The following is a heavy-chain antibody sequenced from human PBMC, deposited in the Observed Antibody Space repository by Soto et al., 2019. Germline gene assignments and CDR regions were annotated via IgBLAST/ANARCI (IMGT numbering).Heavy chain of an antibody. J-gene: IGHJ6*02. CDR2: ISYDGSIK. CDR3: ANSEYSRYKNIDV. CDR1: GFTFRGYG. Sequence: QVQLVESGGGVVQPGRSLRLSCAASGFTFRGYGMHWVRQAPGRGLEWVALISYDGSIKYYADSVRGRFTISRDNSKNTLYLQMNSLRAEDTAVYYCANSEYSRYKNIDVWGQGTTVTDSS. D-gene: IGHD5-18*01. V-gene: IGHV3-30*18.